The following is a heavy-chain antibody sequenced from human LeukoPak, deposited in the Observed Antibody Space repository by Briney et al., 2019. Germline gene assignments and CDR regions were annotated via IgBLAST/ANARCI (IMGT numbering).Heavy chain of an antibody. CDR1: GFTFSNAW. CDR3: TTVNDGDYEFDY. Sequence: GGSLRPSCAASGFTFSNAWMSWVRQAPGKGLEWVGRIKSKTDGGTTDYAAPVKGRFTISRDDSKNTLYLQMNSLKTEDTAVYYCTTVNDGDYEFDYWGQGTLVTVSS. J-gene: IGHJ4*02. D-gene: IGHD4-17*01. CDR2: IKSKTDGGTT. V-gene: IGHV3-15*01.